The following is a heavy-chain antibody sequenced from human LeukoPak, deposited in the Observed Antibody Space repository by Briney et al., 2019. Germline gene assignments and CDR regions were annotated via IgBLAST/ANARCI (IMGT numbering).Heavy chain of an antibody. CDR3: ARWRPIDAFGI. J-gene: IGHJ3*02. D-gene: IGHD3-3*01. CDR2: LSSTGNT. V-gene: IGHV3-53*04. CDR1: GFTVSRNY. Sequence: GGSLRLSCAASGFTVSRNYMNWVRQAPGKGLEWVSLLSSTGNTSYADSVKGRFTISRHNSKNTLYLQVNSLRPEDTAMYYCARWRPIDAFGIWGQGTMVIVSS.